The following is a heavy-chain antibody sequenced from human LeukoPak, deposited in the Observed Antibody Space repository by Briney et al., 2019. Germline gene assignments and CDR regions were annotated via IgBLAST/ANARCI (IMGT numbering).Heavy chain of an antibody. V-gene: IGHV3-23*01. CDR1: GFTFSSYT. Sequence: GGSLRLSCAASGFTFSSYTMSWVRQAPGKGLEWVSTITTSDDNTYYADSVKGRFTVSRDNSKNTLYLQMNSLRAEDTAVYYCAKDGGLWVSAHWGDSWGRGTLVTVSS. CDR2: ITTSDDNT. D-gene: IGHD7-27*01. J-gene: IGHJ4*02. CDR3: AKDGGLWVSAHWGDS.